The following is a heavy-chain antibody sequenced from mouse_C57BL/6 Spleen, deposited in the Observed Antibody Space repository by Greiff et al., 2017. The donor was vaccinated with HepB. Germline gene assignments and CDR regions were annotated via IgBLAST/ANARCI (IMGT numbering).Heavy chain of an antibody. D-gene: IGHD2-1*01. Sequence: VQLQQSGAELVKPGASVKLSCKASGYTFTSYWMQWVKQRPGQGLEWIGEIDPSDSYTNYNQKFKGKATLTVDTSSSTAYMQLSSLTSEDSAVYYCAYGNYDYWGQGTTLTVSS. V-gene: IGHV1-50*01. CDR2: IDPSDSYT. J-gene: IGHJ2*01. CDR1: GYTFTSYW. CDR3: AYGNYDY.